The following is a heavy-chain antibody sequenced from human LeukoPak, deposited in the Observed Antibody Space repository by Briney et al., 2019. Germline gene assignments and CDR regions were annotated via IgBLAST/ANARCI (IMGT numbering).Heavy chain of an antibody. Sequence: PGGSLRLSCAASGFTFSSYSMNWVRQAPGKGLEWVSSISSSSSYIYYADSVKGRFTISRDNAKNSLYLQMNSLRAEDTAVYYCARDYSDYDFWSGYTDYWGQGTLVTVSS. D-gene: IGHD3-3*01. CDR2: ISSSSSYI. V-gene: IGHV3-21*01. CDR1: GFTFSSYS. CDR3: ARDYSDYDFWSGYTDY. J-gene: IGHJ4*02.